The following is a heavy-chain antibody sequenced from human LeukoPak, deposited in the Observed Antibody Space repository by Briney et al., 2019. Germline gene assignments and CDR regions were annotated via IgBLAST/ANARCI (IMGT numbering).Heavy chain of an antibody. CDR2: IYSGDNT. J-gene: IGHJ5*02. V-gene: IGHV3-66*02. D-gene: IGHD2-21*02. Sequence: GGSLRLSCAASGFTVSNNYMSWVRQAPGKGLEWVSVIYSGDNTYYVESVKGRFTISRDNSKNTLFLQMNRLRAEDTAVYYCAKDGNCGGDCYGWFDPWGQGALVTVSS. CDR1: GFTVSNNY. CDR3: AKDGNCGGDCYGWFDP.